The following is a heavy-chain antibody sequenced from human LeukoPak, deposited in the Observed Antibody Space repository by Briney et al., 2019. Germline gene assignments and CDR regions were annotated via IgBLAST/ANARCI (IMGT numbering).Heavy chain of an antibody. CDR2: IIPILGIA. V-gene: IGHV1-69*04. Sequence: SVKVSCKASGGTFSSYAISWVRQAPGQGLEWMGRIIPILGIANYAQKFQGRVTITADKSTSTAYMELSSLRSEDTAVYYCARGPSGYHFDYWGQGTLVTVSS. D-gene: IGHD3-22*01. J-gene: IGHJ4*02. CDR1: GGTFSSYA. CDR3: ARGPSGYHFDY.